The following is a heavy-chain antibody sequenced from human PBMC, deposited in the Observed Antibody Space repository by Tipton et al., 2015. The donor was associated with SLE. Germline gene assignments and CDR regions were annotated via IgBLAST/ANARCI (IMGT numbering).Heavy chain of an antibody. CDR1: GGSISSGSYY. V-gene: IGHV4-61*02. CDR2: IYTSGST. Sequence: TLSLTCTVPGGSISSGSYYWSWIRQPAGKGLEWIGRIYTSGSTNYNPSLKSRVTISVDTSKNQFSLKLSSVTAADTAVYYCARRTRYNWNSDAFDIWGQGTMVTVSS. J-gene: IGHJ3*02. CDR3: ARRTRYNWNSDAFDI. D-gene: IGHD1-1*01.